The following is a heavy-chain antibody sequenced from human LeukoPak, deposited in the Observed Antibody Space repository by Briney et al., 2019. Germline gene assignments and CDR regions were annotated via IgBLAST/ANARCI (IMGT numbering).Heavy chain of an antibody. CDR1: GGSISSSSYY. V-gene: IGHV4-39*07. CDR3: ARVKKGYCSSTSCPLRFDP. Sequence: SETLSLTCTVSGGSISSSSYYWGWIRQPPGKGLEWLGEINHSGSTNYNPSLKSRVTISVDTSKNQFSLKLSSVTAADTAVYYCARVKKGYCSSTSCPLRFDPWGQGTLVTVSS. CDR2: INHSGST. D-gene: IGHD2-2*01. J-gene: IGHJ5*02.